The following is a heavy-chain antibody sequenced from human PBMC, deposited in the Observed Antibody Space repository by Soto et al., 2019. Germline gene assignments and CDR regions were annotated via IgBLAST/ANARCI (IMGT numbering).Heavy chain of an antibody. V-gene: IGHV1-46*01. Sequence: QVQLVQSGAEVKEPGASVKVSCKASGYILSSYNMHWVRQAPGQGLEWMGMINPSGGRTSYAQKFHDRVTMTRDTSTNTVYMELSSLRSDDTAVYYCARTYCAPDCPRRDFDYWGQGTLVTVSS. CDR3: ARTYCAPDCPRRDFDY. J-gene: IGHJ4*02. CDR1: GYILSSYN. CDR2: INPSGGRT. D-gene: IGHD2-21*02.